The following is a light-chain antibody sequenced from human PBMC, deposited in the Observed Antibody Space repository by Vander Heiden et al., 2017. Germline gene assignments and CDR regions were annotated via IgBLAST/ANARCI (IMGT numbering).Light chain of an antibody. CDR2: TNN. Sequence: QSVLTQPPSVSGTPGPRVTISCSGSISNIESNFPHWYQHVPVTAPKLLMYTNNQRPSGVPARFSGSKSGTSAAMAISGLRAEDEADYYCATWDDSLSGVLFGGGTKVTVL. CDR3: ATWDDSLSGVL. CDR1: ISNIESNF. V-gene: IGLV1-47*01. J-gene: IGLJ2*01.